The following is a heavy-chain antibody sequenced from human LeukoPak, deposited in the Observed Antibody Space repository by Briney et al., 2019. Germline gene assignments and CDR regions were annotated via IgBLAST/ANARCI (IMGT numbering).Heavy chain of an antibody. CDR3: ARGPHLNTAKVAFDI. J-gene: IGHJ3*02. V-gene: IGHV4-59*01. D-gene: IGHD5-18*01. Sequence: PSETLSLTCTVSGGSISSYYWSWIRQPPGKGLEWIGYIYYSGSTYYNPSLKSRVTISVDTSKNQFSLKLSSVTAADTAVYYCARGPHLNTAKVAFDIWGQGTMVTVSS. CDR1: GGSISSYY. CDR2: IYYSGST.